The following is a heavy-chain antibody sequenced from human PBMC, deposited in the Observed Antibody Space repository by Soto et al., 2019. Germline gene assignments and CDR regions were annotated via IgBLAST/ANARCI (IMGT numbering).Heavy chain of an antibody. CDR1: GFTFSTSA. V-gene: IGHV3-23*01. CDR3: ASRPFDY. CDR2: ISGSGAGT. J-gene: IGHJ4*02. Sequence: GGSLRLSCTASGFTFSTSAMSWVRQAPGRGLEWVSGISGSGAGTYYADSVKGRFTISRDNSKNTLYLQMNSLRAEDTAVYYCASRPFDYWGQGTLVTVSS.